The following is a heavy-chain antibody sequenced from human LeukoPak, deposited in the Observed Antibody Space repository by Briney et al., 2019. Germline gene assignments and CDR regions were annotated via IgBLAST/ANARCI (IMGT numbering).Heavy chain of an antibody. CDR3: ARGLVATIEDFWLDP. CDR1: GFIFSRYA. Sequence: PGSSLRLSCAASGFIFSRYAMYWVRQAPGKGLEYVSAISSNGGSTYYANSVKGRFTISRDNSKNTLSLQMGSLRVEDMAVYYCARGLVATIEDFWLDPWGQGTLVTVSS. CDR2: ISSNGGST. D-gene: IGHD5-12*01. J-gene: IGHJ5*02. V-gene: IGHV3-64*01.